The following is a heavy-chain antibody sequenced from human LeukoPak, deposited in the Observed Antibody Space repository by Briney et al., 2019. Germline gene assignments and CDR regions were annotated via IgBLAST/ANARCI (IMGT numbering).Heavy chain of an antibody. Sequence: ASVKVSCKASGYTFTSYGITWVRQAPGQGLEWMGWISVYNGDTNYAQELQGRVTMTRDTSTSTVYMELSSLRSEDTAVYYCARAPCGGDCYSGFDYWGQGTLVTVSS. CDR1: GYTFTSYG. CDR3: ARAPCGGDCYSGFDY. CDR2: ISVYNGDT. J-gene: IGHJ4*02. V-gene: IGHV1-18*01. D-gene: IGHD2-21*02.